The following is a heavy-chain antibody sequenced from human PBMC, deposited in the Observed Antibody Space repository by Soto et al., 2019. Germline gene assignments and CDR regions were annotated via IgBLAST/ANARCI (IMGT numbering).Heavy chain of an antibody. CDR2: IYYSGST. Sequence: SQTLCDPSTVADGSSSGYYWSWIRQPPGKGLEWIGYIYYSGSTNYNPSLKSRVTISVDTSKNQFSLKLSSVTAADTAVYYCARRWGRSFDYWGQGTLVTVSS. CDR1: DGSSSGYY. J-gene: IGHJ4*02. V-gene: IGHV4-59*08. CDR3: ARRWGRSFDY. D-gene: IGHD2-15*01.